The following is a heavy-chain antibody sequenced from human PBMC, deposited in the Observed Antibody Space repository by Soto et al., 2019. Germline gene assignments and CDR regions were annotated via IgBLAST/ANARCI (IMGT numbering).Heavy chain of an antibody. Sequence: PSETLSLTCSVSGVSISNSYWSWIRQPAGKGLEWLGRIYVSGNTNYNPSLKGRVTLSIDTSKNQLSLKLRSVTAADTAVYYCAGDRGVGAATNWFDPWGQGSLVPVSS. V-gene: IGHV4-4*07. D-gene: IGHD1-26*01. J-gene: IGHJ5*02. CDR3: AGDRGVGAATNWFDP. CDR2: IYVSGNT. CDR1: GVSISNSY.